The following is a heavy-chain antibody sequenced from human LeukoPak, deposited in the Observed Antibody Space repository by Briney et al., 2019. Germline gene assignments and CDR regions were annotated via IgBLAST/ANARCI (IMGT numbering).Heavy chain of an antibody. V-gene: IGHV1-2*06. J-gene: IGHJ6*02. D-gene: IGHD4-17*01. CDR1: GYTFITYY. CDR3: ARFRAWGEYGDSSPHTGVGLDV. CDR2: INPNSGGP. Sequence: GASVKVSCKASGYTFITYYMHWIRQAPGQGPEWMGRINPNSGGPNYAPKFQGRVTMTRDTTINTAYMELNSLRSDDTAVYYCARFRAWGEYGDSSPHTGVGLDVWGQGTTVTVSS.